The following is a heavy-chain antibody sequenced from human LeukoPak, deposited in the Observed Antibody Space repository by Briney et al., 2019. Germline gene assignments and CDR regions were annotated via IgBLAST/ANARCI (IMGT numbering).Heavy chain of an antibody. CDR2: ISGSGGST. CDR1: GFTFSSYA. CDR3: ASHYGSGSYSLRYFDY. V-gene: IGHV3-23*01. Sequence: GGSLRLSCAASGFTFSSYAMSWVRQAPGKGLEWVSAISGSGGSTYYADSVKGRFTISRDNSKNTLYLQMNSLRAEDTAVYYCASHYGSGSYSLRYFDYWGQGTPVTVSS. J-gene: IGHJ4*02. D-gene: IGHD3-10*01.